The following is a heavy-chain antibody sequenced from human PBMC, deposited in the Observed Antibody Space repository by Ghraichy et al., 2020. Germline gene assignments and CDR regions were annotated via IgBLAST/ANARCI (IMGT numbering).Heavy chain of an antibody. CDR1: GFTFSSYA. CDR2: ISSNGGST. V-gene: IGHV3-64*01. D-gene: IGHD6-13*01. CDR3: AKSRGYSTTSPGWFDP. J-gene: IGHJ5*02. Sequence: LSLTCAASGFTFSSYAMHWVRQAPGKGLEYVSAISSNGGSTYYANSVKGRFTISRDNSKNTLYLQMGSLRAEDMAVYYCAKSRGYSTTSPGWFDPWGQGTLVTVSS.